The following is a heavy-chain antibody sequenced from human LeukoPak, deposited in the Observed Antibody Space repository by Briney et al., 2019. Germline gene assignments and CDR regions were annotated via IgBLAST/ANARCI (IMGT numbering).Heavy chain of an antibody. Sequence: VASVKVSCKASGGTFSSYAISWVRQAPGQGLEWMGWINPNSGGTNYAQKFQGWVTMTRDTSISTAYMELSRLRSDDTAVYYCARETGDCSSTSCYRAFDYWGQGTLVTVSS. CDR1: GGTFSSYA. CDR3: ARETGDCSSTSCYRAFDY. CDR2: INPNSGGT. V-gene: IGHV1-2*04. J-gene: IGHJ4*02. D-gene: IGHD2-2*02.